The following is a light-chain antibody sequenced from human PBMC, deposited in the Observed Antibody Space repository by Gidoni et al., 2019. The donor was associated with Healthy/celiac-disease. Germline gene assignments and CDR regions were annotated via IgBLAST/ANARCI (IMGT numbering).Light chain of an antibody. J-gene: IGKJ2*01. CDR3: QQSYRSPYT. CDR2: AAS. Sequence: EIQVTQSLSSLSASVGDRVTITCRTSQSISNYLNWYQQKPGKAPKILIYAASSLQSGVPSRFSGSGSGTDFTLTISSLQPEDFATYYCQQSYRSPYTFGQGTMLEIK. CDR1: QSISNY. V-gene: IGKV1-39*01.